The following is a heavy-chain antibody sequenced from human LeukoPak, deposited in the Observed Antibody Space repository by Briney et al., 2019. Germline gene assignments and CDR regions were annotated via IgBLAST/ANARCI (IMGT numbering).Heavy chain of an antibody. D-gene: IGHD3-22*01. CDR1: GFTFSSYT. J-gene: IGHJ4*02. Sequence: PGRSLRLSCAASGFTFSSYTMHWVRQAPGKGLEWVAVISYDESNKYYADSVKGRFTISRDNSKNTLYLQMSSLRAEDTAVYYCAQGRGYYDSGAYDNWGRGTLVTVSS. V-gene: IGHV3-30-3*02. CDR2: ISYDESNK. CDR3: AQGRGYYDSGAYDN.